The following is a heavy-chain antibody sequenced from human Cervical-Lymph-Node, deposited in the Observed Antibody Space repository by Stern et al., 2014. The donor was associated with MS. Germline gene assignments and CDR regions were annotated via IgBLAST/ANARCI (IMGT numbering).Heavy chain of an antibody. D-gene: IGHD4-23*01. CDR3: STYYVDKNKFDY. V-gene: IGHV3-30*03. CDR1: GFTFRSYD. CDR2: ISYDGTNE. Sequence: QVQLVESGGGVVQPGRSLRLSCAASGFTFRSYDMHWVRQAPGKGLEWVAVISYDGTNEYYADSVKGRVTISRDNSRNTLYLQMNSLRVEDAATYYCSTYYVDKNKFDYWGQGTLVTVYS. J-gene: IGHJ4*02.